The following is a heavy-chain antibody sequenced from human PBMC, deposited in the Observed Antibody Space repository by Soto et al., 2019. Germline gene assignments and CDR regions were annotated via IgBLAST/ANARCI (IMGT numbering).Heavy chain of an antibody. CDR3: ASAAVTGTAGLDF. CDR2: INPNSGGT. CDR1: GYTSSGFY. Sequence: GASVKVSCKASGYTSSGFYMHWVRQAPGQGLEWMGWINPNSGGTKSAEKFQGRVTMTRDTSIGTAYMEPSRLTSDDTAVYYCASAAVTGTAGLDFWGQGTQVTVSS. D-gene: IGHD6-19*01. J-gene: IGHJ4*02. V-gene: IGHV1-2*02.